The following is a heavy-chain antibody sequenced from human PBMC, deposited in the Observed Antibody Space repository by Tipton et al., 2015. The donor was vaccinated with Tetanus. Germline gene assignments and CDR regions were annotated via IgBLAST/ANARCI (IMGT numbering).Heavy chain of an antibody. Sequence: TLSLTCTVSGGSVRSGSYYWNWIRQPPGKGLEWIGYISYSGSTNSNYSLKSRITISQDTSKNQFSLKLTSVTAADTAVYYCARGEAYGDYPAMYFFDNWGQGTLLTVSS. J-gene: IGHJ4*02. CDR3: ARGEAYGDYPAMYFFDN. CDR1: GGSVRSGSYY. V-gene: IGHV4-61*01. D-gene: IGHD4-17*01. CDR2: ISYSGST.